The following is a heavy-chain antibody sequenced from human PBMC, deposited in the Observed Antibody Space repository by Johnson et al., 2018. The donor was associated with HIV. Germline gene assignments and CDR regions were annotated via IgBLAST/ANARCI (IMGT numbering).Heavy chain of an antibody. J-gene: IGHJ3*02. CDR1: GFTFSSYD. CDR3: AREGPVPGGDAFDI. CDR2: IGTAGDT. Sequence: MQLVESGGGLVQPGGSLRLSCAASGFTFSSYDMHWVRQATGKGLEWVSAIGTAGDTYYPGSVKGRFTISRENAKNSLYLQMNSLRAGDTAVYDCAREGPVPGGDAFDIWGQGTMVTVAS. D-gene: IGHD3-16*01. V-gene: IGHV3-13*01.